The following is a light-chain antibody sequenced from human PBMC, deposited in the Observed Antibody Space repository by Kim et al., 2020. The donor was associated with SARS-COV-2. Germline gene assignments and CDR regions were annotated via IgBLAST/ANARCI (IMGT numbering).Light chain of an antibody. CDR1: TGAVTRRSY. J-gene: IGLJ3*02. Sequence: PGGTVNHTCASSTGAVTRRSYPSWFQQRPGHAPRPLIYSTTNKYSWTPARFSGSLLGGQAALTLSGVQPEDEAEYYCLLFYGTTLVFGGGTKLAVL. V-gene: IGLV7-43*01. CDR2: STT. CDR3: LLFYGTTLV.